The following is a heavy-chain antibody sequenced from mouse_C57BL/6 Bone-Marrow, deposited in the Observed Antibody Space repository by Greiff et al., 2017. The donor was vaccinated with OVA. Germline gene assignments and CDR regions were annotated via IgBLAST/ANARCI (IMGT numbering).Heavy chain of an antibody. Sequence: EVQGVESGGGLVKPGGSLKLSCAASGFTFSSYAMSWVRQTPEKRLEWVATISDGGSYTYYPDNVKGRFTITRDNAKNNLYLQMSHLKSEDTAVYYCARGDLPWFAYWGQGTLVTVSA. CDR3: ARGDLPWFAY. CDR1: GFTFSSYA. J-gene: IGHJ3*01. V-gene: IGHV5-4*01. CDR2: ISDGGSYT. D-gene: IGHD2-1*01.